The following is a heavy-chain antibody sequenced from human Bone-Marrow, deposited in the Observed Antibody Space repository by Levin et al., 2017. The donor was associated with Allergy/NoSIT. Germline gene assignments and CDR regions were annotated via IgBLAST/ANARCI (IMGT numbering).Heavy chain of an antibody. J-gene: IGHJ2*01. CDR3: ARDPGRDWYDRPFSWFFDL. V-gene: IGHV4-4*07. Sequence: PSETLSLTCTVSDDALSSYYWSWIRQPAGKGLEWVGRVYPSGSTNYNPSLKSRVSMSIDMSKSHFSLDLTSVTAEDTAVYYCARDPGRDWYDRPFSWFFDLWGRGILVTVSS. D-gene: IGHD6-19*01. CDR2: VYPSGST. CDR1: DDALSSYY.